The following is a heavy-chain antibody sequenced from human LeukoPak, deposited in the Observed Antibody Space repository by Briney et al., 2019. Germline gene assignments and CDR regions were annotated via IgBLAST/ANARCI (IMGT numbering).Heavy chain of an antibody. CDR1: GFIFSSNG. Sequence: GGSLRLSCAASGFIFSSNGMHWVRHALCKGREWVAFMRYDGSNKYYADSVKGRFTISRDNSKNTLYVQMNSLRAEDTAVYYCAKEIWPTVTIPGRTYFDYWGQGSLVTVSS. D-gene: IGHD4-17*01. CDR2: MRYDGSNK. J-gene: IGHJ4*02. CDR3: AKEIWPTVTIPGRTYFDY. V-gene: IGHV3-30*02.